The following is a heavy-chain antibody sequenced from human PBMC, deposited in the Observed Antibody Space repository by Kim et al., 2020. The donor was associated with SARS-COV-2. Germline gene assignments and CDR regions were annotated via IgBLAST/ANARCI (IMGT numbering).Heavy chain of an antibody. Sequence: SETLSLTCTVSGGSISSGDYYWSWIRQPPGKGLEWIGYIYYSGSTYYNPSLKSRVTISVDTSKNQFSLKLSSVTAADTAVYYCARDSLIVVVPAATQSGDYYYYGMDVWGQGTTVTVSS. CDR1: GGSISSGDYY. D-gene: IGHD2-2*01. CDR2: IYYSGST. J-gene: IGHJ6*02. CDR3: ARDSLIVVVPAATQSGDYYYYGMDV. V-gene: IGHV4-30-4*01.